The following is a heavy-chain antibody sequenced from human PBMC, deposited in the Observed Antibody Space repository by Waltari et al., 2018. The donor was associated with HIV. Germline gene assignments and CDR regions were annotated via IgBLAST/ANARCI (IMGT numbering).Heavy chain of an antibody. Sequence: QVHLVQSGTDVKKSGSSVKVSCRAPGETLKSYTINWVRQAPGQGLQWMGRLGWTGRSVGIIGVPKSAKIFRGRTSISADAVTNTAFMELTSLRPDDTAVYYCAAPPAKGTWFDSWGQGSLVIVSS. J-gene: IGHJ5*01. CDR2: SVGIIGVP. CDR3: AAPPAKGTWFDS. CDR1: GETLKSYT. V-gene: IGHV1-69*02. D-gene: IGHD3-10*01.